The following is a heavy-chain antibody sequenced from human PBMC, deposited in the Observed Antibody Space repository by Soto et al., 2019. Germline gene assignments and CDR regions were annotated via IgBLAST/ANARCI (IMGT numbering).Heavy chain of an antibody. CDR3: ARGRAIFGVVSDWFDP. CDR1: GGSISSGGYY. J-gene: IGHJ5*02. Sequence: TLSLTCTVSGGSISSGGYYWSWIRQHPGRGLEWIGYIYYSGSTYYNPSLKSRVTISVDTSKNQFSLKLSSVTAADTAVYYCARGRAIFGVVSDWFDPWGQGTLVTVSS. CDR2: IYYSGST. D-gene: IGHD3-3*01. V-gene: IGHV4-31*03.